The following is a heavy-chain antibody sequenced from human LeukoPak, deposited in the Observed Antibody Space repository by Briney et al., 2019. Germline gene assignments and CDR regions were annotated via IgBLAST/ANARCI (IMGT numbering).Heavy chain of an antibody. D-gene: IGHD6-19*01. CDR2: ISGSGGST. CDR1: GFTFSSYA. CDR3: AKGPALYSSGWLDY. V-gene: IGHV3-23*01. Sequence: AGGSLRLSCAASGFTFSSYAMSWVRQAPGKGLEWVSAISGSGGSTYYADSVKGRFTISRDNSKNTLYLQMNSLRAEDTAVYYCAKGPALYSSGWLDYWGQGTLVTVSS. J-gene: IGHJ4*02.